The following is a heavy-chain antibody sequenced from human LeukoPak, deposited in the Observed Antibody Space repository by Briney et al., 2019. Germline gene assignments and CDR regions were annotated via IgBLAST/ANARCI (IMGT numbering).Heavy chain of an antibody. V-gene: IGHV3-74*01. CDR1: GFTSSGYW. J-gene: IGHJ3*02. D-gene: IGHD3-9*01. Sequence: PGGSLRLSCAASGFTSSGYWMHWVRQAPGKGLVWVSRINSDGSSISYVDSVKGRFTISRDNAKNTLYLQMNSLRAEDTAVYYCARDRYDILTEYNPLGAFDIWGQGTMVTVSS. CDR2: INSDGSSI. CDR3: ARDRYDILTEYNPLGAFDI.